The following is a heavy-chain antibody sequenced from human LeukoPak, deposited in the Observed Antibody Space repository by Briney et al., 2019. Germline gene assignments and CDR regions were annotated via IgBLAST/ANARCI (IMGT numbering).Heavy chain of an antibody. CDR3: AREATADTWDYFYS. J-gene: IGHJ4*02. D-gene: IGHD6-13*01. CDR1: GFTFNTYT. V-gene: IGHV3-64*01. Sequence: GGSLRLSCAASGFTFNTYTMHWVRQAPGKGLEYVSTISNSGANTFYTNSVKGRFTISRDNSKNTLYLQMGSLRPEDMAVYYCAREATADTWDYFYSWGQGTLVTVSS. CDR2: ISNSGANT.